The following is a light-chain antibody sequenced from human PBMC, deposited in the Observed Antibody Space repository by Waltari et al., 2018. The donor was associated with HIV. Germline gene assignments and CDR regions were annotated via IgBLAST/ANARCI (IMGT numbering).Light chain of an antibody. CDR2: GAS. V-gene: IGKV1D-12*01. J-gene: IGKJ4*01. Sequence: QMTQSPSSVSASLGARVTITCRASQDVSTWLAWYQQKPGKAPKLLIYGASSLQSGVPSRFSGRGSGTDFSLTISSLQPEDAATYYCQQSNSFPLTFGGGTKVEIK. CDR3: QQSNSFPLT. CDR1: QDVSTW.